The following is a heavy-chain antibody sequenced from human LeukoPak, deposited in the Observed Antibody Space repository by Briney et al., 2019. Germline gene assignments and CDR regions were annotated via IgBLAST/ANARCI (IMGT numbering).Heavy chain of an antibody. J-gene: IGHJ6*03. V-gene: IGHV1-69*05. D-gene: IGHD3-10*01. CDR2: IIPIFGTA. Sequence: SVKVSCKASGGTFSSYAISSVRQAPGQGLEWMGRIIPIFGTANYAQKFQGRVTITTDESTSTAYMELSSLRSEDTAVYYCARNMVRGIDYYYYMDVWGKGTTVTVSS. CDR1: GGTFSSYA. CDR3: ARNMVRGIDYYYYMDV.